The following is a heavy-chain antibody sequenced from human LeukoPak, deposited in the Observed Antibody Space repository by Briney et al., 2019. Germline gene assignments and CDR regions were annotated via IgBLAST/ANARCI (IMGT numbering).Heavy chain of an antibody. CDR2: INPNSGGT. V-gene: IGHV1-2*02. CDR3: ARSGCSSTSCYEGDFDY. J-gene: IGHJ4*02. Sequence: GASVKASCKASGYTFTGYYMHWVRQAPGQGHEWMGWINPNSGGTNYAQKFQCRVTMTRDTSISTAYMELSRLRSDDTAVYYCARSGCSSTSCYEGDFDYWGQGTLVTVSS. CDR1: GYTFTGYY. D-gene: IGHD2-2*01.